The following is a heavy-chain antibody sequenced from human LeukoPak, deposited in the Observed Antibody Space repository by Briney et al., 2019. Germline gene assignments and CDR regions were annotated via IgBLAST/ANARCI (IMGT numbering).Heavy chain of an antibody. J-gene: IGHJ5*02. D-gene: IGHD3-3*01. CDR3: ARDIVRFLEARSSWFDP. CDR1: GYTFTNYA. CDR2: INTNTGNP. V-gene: IGHV7-4-1*02. Sequence: ASVKVSCKASGYTFTNYAVNWVRQAPGQGLEWRGWINTNTGNPTYAQGFTGRLVFSLDTSVSTAYLQISSLKAEDTAVYYCARDIVRFLEARSSWFDPWGQGTLVTVSS.